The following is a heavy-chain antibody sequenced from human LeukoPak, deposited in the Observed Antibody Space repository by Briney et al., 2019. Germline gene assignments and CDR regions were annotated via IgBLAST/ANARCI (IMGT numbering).Heavy chain of an antibody. D-gene: IGHD3-22*01. CDR1: GYTLTELS. CDR2: FDPEDGET. Sequence: ASVKVSCKVSGYTLTELSMHWVRQAPGKGIEWMGGFDPEDGETIYAPKFQGRVTMTEDTSTDTAYKELSSLRSEDTAGYYCATSPYGYYDSSGYSHWGQGTLVTVSS. V-gene: IGHV1-24*01. J-gene: IGHJ4*02. CDR3: ATSPYGYYDSSGYSH.